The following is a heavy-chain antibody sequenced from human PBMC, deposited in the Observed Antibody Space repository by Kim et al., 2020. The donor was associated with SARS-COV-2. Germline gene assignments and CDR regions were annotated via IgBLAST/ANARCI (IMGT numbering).Heavy chain of an antibody. CDR1: GFTFSSYS. Sequence: GGSLRLSCAASGFTFSSYSMNWVRQAPGKGLEWVSSISSSSSYIYYADSVKGRFTISRDNAKNSLYLQMNSLRAEDTAVYYCARDRPGSSWYLYYYGMDVWGQGTTVTVSS. J-gene: IGHJ6*02. CDR3: ARDRPGSSWYLYYYGMDV. D-gene: IGHD6-13*01. CDR2: ISSSSSYI. V-gene: IGHV3-21*01.